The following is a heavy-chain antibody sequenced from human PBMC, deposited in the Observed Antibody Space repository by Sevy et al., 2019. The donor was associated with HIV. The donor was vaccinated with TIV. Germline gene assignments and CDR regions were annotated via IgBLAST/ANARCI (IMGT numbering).Heavy chain of an antibody. Sequence: GGSLRLSCAASGFTFSSYWMSWVRQAPGKGLEWVANIKQDGSEKYYLDSVKGRFTISRDNAKNSLYLQMNSLRAEDTAVYYCARENGDYINNFDYWGQGTLVTVSS. D-gene: IGHD4-17*01. CDR1: GFTFSSYW. CDR2: IKQDGSEK. V-gene: IGHV3-7*01. CDR3: ARENGDYINNFDY. J-gene: IGHJ4*02.